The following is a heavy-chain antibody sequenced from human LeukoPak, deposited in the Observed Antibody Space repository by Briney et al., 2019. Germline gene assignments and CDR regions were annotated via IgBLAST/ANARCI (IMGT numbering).Heavy chain of an antibody. Sequence: GASVKVSCKASGGTFSSYVISWVRQAPGQGLEWMGGIIPIFGPANYAQKFQGRVTITADEFTSTAYMELSSLRSEDTAVYYRARVGYQGYSYGYPYYYYYGMDVWGQGTTVTVSS. CDR1: GGTFSSYV. V-gene: IGHV1-69*13. CDR3: ARVGYQGYSYGYPYYYYYGMDV. CDR2: IIPIFGPA. D-gene: IGHD5-18*01. J-gene: IGHJ6*02.